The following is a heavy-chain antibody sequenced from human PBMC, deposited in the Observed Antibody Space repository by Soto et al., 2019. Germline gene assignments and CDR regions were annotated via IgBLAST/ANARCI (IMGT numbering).Heavy chain of an antibody. CDR1: GGSVGGYY. J-gene: IGHJ5*02. Sequence: SETLSLTCAVYGGSVGGYYWNWLRQPPGEGLEWIGKIDQSGSTNYNPSLKSRVTMSVDTSRSQFSLKLSSVTAADTAVYYCARVPGPWGQGTLVTV. V-gene: IGHV4-34*01. CDR2: IDQSGST. CDR3: ARVPGP.